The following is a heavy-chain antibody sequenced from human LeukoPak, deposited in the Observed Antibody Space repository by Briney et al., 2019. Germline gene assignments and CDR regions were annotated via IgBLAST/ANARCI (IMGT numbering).Heavy chain of an antibody. Sequence: GGALRLSCAASGVSFSSYAMSWVRQAPGKGLKWVSLIIGAGTITYYADSVKGGFTISRDNFKNTLYLKMNSLRDEETAVYYCAKDRDDYVWGSYLGAFDMWGEGTMVTVS. CDR3: AKDRDDYVWGSYLGAFDM. V-gene: IGHV3-23*01. CDR1: GVSFSSYA. D-gene: IGHD3-16*01. CDR2: IIGAGTIT. J-gene: IGHJ3*02.